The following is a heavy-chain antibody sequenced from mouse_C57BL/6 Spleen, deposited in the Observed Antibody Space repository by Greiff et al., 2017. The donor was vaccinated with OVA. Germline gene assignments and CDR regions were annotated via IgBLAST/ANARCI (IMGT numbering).Heavy chain of an antibody. CDR2: IWRGGST. J-gene: IGHJ4*01. D-gene: IGHD1-1*01. CDR1: GFSLTSYG. V-gene: IGHV2-5*01. CDR3: AKNIYSGGAMDY. Sequence: VKLQESGPGLVQPSQSLSITCTVSGFSLTSYGVHWVRQSPGKGLEWLGVIWRGGSTDYNAAFMSRLSITKDNSKSQVFFKMNSLQADDTAIYYCAKNIYSGGAMDYWGQGTSVTVSS.